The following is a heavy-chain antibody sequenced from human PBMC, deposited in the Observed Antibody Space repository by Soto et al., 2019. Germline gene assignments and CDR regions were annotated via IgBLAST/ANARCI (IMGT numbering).Heavy chain of an antibody. CDR1: GGSISSYY. J-gene: IGHJ4*02. CDR3: AEVARNEYYFDY. Sequence: SETLSLTCTVSGGSISSYYWSWIRQPPGKGLEWIGYIYYSGSTNYNPSLKSRVTISVDTSKNQFSLKLSSVTAADTAVYYCAEVARNEYYFDYWGQGTLVTVSS. D-gene: IGHD2-15*01. CDR2: IYYSGST. V-gene: IGHV4-59*12.